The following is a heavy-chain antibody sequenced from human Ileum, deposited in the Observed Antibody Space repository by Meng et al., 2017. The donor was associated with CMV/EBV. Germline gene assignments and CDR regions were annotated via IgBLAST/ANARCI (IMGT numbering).Heavy chain of an antibody. CDR1: TFTFRNYA. J-gene: IGHJ3*02. Sequence: GGSLRLSCAASTFTFRNYAMNWVRQAPGKGLEWVSSIGGDSKTYYTESVKGRFTSYRDNSKNTLYLQMNGLRVDDTAVYYCAKDFEGFNGIWDAFDMCGQ. V-gene: IGHV3-23*01. CDR2: IGGDSKT. CDR3: AKDFEGFNGIWDAFDM. D-gene: IGHD3-9*01.